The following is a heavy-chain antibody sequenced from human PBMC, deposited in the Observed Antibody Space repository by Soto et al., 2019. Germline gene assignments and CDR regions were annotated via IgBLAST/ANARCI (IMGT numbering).Heavy chain of an antibody. J-gene: IGHJ4*02. Sequence: EVQLLESGGGLVQPGGSLRLSCAAAGFTFSSYAISWVRQAPGKGLEWVSGISGSGDSTSYPDSVKGRFTISRDNSKNTLYLQMNSLRADDTAVYYCAKGIRNGGYVPTDYWGQGTLVTVSS. D-gene: IGHD5-12*01. V-gene: IGHV3-23*01. CDR1: GFTFSSYA. CDR2: ISGSGDST. CDR3: AKGIRNGGYVPTDY.